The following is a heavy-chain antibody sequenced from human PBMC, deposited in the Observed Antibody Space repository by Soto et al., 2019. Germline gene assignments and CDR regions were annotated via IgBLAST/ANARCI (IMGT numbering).Heavy chain of an antibody. D-gene: IGHD6-13*01. V-gene: IGHV3-30-3*01. CDR3: ARGTTASAFSAMDV. Sequence: QVQLVESGGGVVQPGRSLRLSCAASGFTFSYHALNWVRQAPGKGLEWVAVISYDGDNKYIAESVKGRFTISRDNSKNTVSLQMNSPSAEDTAMYFCARGTTASAFSAMDVWGQGTGVTVSS. CDR1: GFTFSYHA. J-gene: IGHJ6*02. CDR2: ISYDGDNK.